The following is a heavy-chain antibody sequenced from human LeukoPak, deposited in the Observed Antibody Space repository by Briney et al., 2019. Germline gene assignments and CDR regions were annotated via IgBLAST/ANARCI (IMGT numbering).Heavy chain of an antibody. CDR3: ASALSSGWYYYYYGMDV. CDR1: GYTFTSYD. J-gene: IGHJ6*02. CDR2: MNPNSGNT. Sequence: ASVKVSCKASGYTFTSYDINWVRQATGQGLEWMGWMNPNSGNTGYAQKFQGRVTMTRNTSISTAYMGLSSLRSEDTAVYYCASALSSGWYYYYYGMDVWGQGTKVTVSS. V-gene: IGHV1-8*01. D-gene: IGHD6-19*01.